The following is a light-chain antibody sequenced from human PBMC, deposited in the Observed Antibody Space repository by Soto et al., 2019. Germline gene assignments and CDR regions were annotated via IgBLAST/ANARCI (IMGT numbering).Light chain of an antibody. V-gene: IGLV2-23*02. CDR3: CSYVGSSTYVV. CDR2: EVS. CDR1: SSDVGSYNL. J-gene: IGLJ2*01. Sequence: QSALTQPASVSGSPGQSSTISCTGTSSDVGSYNLVSWYQQHPGKAPILMIYEVSKRPSGDSNRFSGPKSGNTASLTNSGLQAEDEADYYCCSYVGSSTYVVFGGGTTLTVL.